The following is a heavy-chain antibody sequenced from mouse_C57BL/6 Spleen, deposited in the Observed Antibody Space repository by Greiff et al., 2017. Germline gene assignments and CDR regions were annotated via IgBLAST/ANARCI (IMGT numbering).Heavy chain of an antibody. CDR3: ARGDYDYDEYFDV. CDR1: GYTFTSYW. Sequence: QVQLQQPGAELVKPGASVKMSCKASGYTFTSYWITWVKQRPGQGLAWIGDIYPGSGSTNSNEKFKSKATLTVDTSSSTAYMQLSSLTSEDSAVYYCARGDYDYDEYFDVWGTGTTVTVSS. J-gene: IGHJ1*03. V-gene: IGHV1-55*01. CDR2: IYPGSGST. D-gene: IGHD2-4*01.